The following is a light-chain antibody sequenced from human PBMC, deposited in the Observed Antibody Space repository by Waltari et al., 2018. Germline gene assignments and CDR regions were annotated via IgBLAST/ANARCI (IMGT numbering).Light chain of an antibody. CDR3: MEGTHHRA. CDR2: KVS. CDR1: QSLLHRNGNTY. Sequence: DAAMTQSPLSLSVTPGQSASISCRSSQSLLHRNGNTYLSWFQQKPGQSPRRLIYKVSKRDSGVPDRFSGSGAGTDFTLKISRVEAEDVGVYYCMEGTHHRAFGPGTKVEIK. J-gene: IGKJ1*01. V-gene: IGKV2-30*02.